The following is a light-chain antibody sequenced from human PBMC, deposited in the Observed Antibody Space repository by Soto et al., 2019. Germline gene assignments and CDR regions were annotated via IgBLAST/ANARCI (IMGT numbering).Light chain of an antibody. Sequence: EIVLTQSPGTLSLSPGERASLSCRASQIFSSDYLAWYQQKPGQAPRLLIYGASSRATDIPDRFSGSGSGTDFTLTINRLEPEDFAVYYCQQYSSSPYAFGQRNKLEI. CDR3: QQYSSSPYA. V-gene: IGKV3-20*01. CDR1: QIFSSDY. CDR2: GAS. J-gene: IGKJ2*01.